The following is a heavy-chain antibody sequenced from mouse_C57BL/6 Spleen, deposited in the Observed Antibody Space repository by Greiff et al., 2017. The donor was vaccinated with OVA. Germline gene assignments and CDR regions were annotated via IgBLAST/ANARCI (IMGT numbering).Heavy chain of an antibody. D-gene: IGHD2-4*01. Sequence: QVQLKQPGAELVKPGASVKMSCKASGYTFTSYWITWVKQRPGQGLEWIGDIYPGSGSTNYNEKFKSKATLTVDTSSSTAYMQLSSLTSEDSAVYYCARPYYDYDVDYWGQGTTLTVSS. CDR3: ARPYYDYDVDY. J-gene: IGHJ2*01. V-gene: IGHV1-55*01. CDR1: GYTFTSYW. CDR2: IYPGSGST.